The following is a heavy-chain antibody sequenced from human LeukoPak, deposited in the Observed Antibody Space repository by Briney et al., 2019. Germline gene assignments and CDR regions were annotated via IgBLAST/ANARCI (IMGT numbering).Heavy chain of an antibody. V-gene: IGHV4-39*07. Sequence: PSETLSLTCTVSGGSISSSSYYWGWIRQPPGKGLEWIGSIYYSGSTYYNPSLKSRVTISVDTSKNQFSLKLSSVTAADTAVYYCARAPYDYVWGSYRYTSHFDYWGQGTLVTVSS. J-gene: IGHJ4*02. CDR2: IYYSGST. CDR3: ARAPYDYVWGSYRYTSHFDY. D-gene: IGHD3-16*02. CDR1: GGSISSSSYY.